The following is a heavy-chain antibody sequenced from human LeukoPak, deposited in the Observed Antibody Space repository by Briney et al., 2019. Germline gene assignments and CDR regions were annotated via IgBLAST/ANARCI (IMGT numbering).Heavy chain of an antibody. J-gene: IGHJ4*02. V-gene: IGHV4-59*01. CDR1: GGPLSAYY. CDR3: ATGETGSTLGGY. D-gene: IGHD1-1*01. CDR2: IYDNGNT. Sequence: SETLSLTCTVSGGPLSAYYWTWIRQPPGKGLEWIGYIYDNGNTNYNPSLKSRVTISVDTSNNQFSLKLTSVTAADTAVYYCATGETGSTLGGYWGQGTLVTVSS.